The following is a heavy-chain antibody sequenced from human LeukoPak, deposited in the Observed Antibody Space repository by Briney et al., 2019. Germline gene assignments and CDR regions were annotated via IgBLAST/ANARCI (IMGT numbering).Heavy chain of an antibody. V-gene: IGHV3-23*01. D-gene: IGHD3-22*01. CDR1: GFTFSSYA. CDR3: AKHRFESGGYHSTD. J-gene: IGHJ4*02. CDR2: ISGGSGST. Sequence: GGSLRLSCAASGFTFSSYAMSWVRQAPGKGLAWVSTISGGSGSTYCADSVKGRFTICRDNSKNTLYLQMNSLRDEDTAVYYCAKHRFESGGYHSTDWGQGTLVTVSS.